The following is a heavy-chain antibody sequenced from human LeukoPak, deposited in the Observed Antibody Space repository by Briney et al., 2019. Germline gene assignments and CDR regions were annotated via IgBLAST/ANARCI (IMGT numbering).Heavy chain of an antibody. Sequence: GGSLRLSCAASGFXFSSYAISWVRQAPGKGLEWVSAISGSGGSTYYADSVKGRFTISRDNSKNTLYLQMNSLRAEDTAVYYCARQLRFPYYFDYWGQGTLVTVSS. CDR1: GFXFSSYA. D-gene: IGHD5-18*01. CDR2: ISGSGGST. CDR3: ARQLRFPYYFDY. J-gene: IGHJ4*02. V-gene: IGHV3-23*01.